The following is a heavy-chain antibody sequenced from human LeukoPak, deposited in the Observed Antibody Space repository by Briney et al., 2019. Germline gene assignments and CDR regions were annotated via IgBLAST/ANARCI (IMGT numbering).Heavy chain of an antibody. J-gene: IGHJ4*02. V-gene: IGHV3-30-3*01. CDR3: ARVGFSIAVAGDRSYFDY. CDR2: ISYDGSNK. D-gene: IGHD6-19*01. CDR1: GFTFSSYA. Sequence: PGRSLRLSCAASGFTFSSYAMHWVRQGPGKGLEWVAVISYDGSNKYYADSVKGRFTISRDNSKNTLYLQMNSLRAEDTAVYYCARVGFSIAVAGDRSYFDYWGQGTLVTVSS.